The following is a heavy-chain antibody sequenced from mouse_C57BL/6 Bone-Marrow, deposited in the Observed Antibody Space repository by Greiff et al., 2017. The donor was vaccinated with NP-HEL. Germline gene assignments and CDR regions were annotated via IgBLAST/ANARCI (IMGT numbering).Heavy chain of an antibody. CDR2: ISSGSSTI. D-gene: IGHD2-4*01. CDR3: ARPPYYDYDEDWFAY. Sequence: EVMLVESGGGLVKPGGSLKLSCAASGFTFSDYGMHWVRQAPEKGLEWVAYISSGSSTIYYADTVKGRFTISRDNAKNTLFLQMTSLRSEDTAMYYCARPPYYDYDEDWFAYWGQGTLVTVSA. CDR1: GFTFSDYG. V-gene: IGHV5-17*01. J-gene: IGHJ3*01.